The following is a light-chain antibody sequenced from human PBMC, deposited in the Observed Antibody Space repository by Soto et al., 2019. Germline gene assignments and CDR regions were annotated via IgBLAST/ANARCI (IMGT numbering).Light chain of an antibody. J-gene: IGKJ4*01. CDR3: QQYNSYSALT. CDR2: KAS. Sequence: DIQMTQSPSTLSASVGDRVTITCRASQSISSWLAWYQQKPGKAPKLLIYKASSLESGVPSRFSGSGSGTEFTVTFSSLQPDDFATYYCQQYNSYSALTFGGGTKVEIK. CDR1: QSISSW. V-gene: IGKV1-5*03.